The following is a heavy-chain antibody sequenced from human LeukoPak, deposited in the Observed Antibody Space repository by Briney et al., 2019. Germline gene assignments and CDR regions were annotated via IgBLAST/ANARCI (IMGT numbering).Heavy chain of an antibody. CDR3: AKHLAGPLGWYCAL. CDR2: ISWNGGSI. V-gene: IGHV3-9*01. J-gene: IGHJ2*01. CDR1: GFTFDDYA. Sequence: GRSLRLSCAASGFTFDDYAMHWVRQAPGKGLEWVSGISWNGGSIDYADSVKGRFTISRDNAKNSLYLQMNSLRTEDTALYYCAKHLAGPLGWYCALWARGTLVTVSS.